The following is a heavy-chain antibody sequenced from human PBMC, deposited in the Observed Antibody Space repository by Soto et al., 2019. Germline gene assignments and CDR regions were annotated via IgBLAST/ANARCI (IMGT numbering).Heavy chain of an antibody. V-gene: IGHV1-8*02. CDR1: GYTFTSYD. D-gene: IGHD6-13*01. Sequence: ASVKVSCKAPGYTFTSYDINWVRQATGQGLEWMGWMNPNSGNTGYAQKFQGRVTMTRNTSISTAYMELSSLRSEDTAVYYCARGTGQQLAFDYWGQGTLVTVSS. CDR2: MNPNSGNT. J-gene: IGHJ4*02. CDR3: ARGTGQQLAFDY.